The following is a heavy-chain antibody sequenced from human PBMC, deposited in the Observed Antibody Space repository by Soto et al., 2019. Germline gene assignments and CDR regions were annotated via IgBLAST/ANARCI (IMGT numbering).Heavy chain of an antibody. Sequence: EVQLLESGGGLVQPGGSLRLSCAASGFTFSSYAMSWVRQAPGKGLEWVSAISGSGGSTYYADSVKGRFTISRDNSKNTLYLQMNSLRAEDTAVYYCAKTPGTTVTMYYFDYWAREPWSPSPQ. J-gene: IGHJ4*02. V-gene: IGHV3-23*01. CDR3: AKTPGTTVTMYYFDY. CDR2: ISGSGGST. D-gene: IGHD4-17*01. CDR1: GFTFSSYA.